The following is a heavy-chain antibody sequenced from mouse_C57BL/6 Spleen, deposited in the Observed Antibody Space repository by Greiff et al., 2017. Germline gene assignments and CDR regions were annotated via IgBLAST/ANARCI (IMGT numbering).Heavy chain of an antibody. CDR3: ARRTGYDYFDY. J-gene: IGHJ2*01. CDR1: GFTFSDYG. D-gene: IGHD3-2*02. Sequence: EVKLMESGGGLVKPGGSLKLSCAASGFTFSDYGMHWVRQAPEKGLEWVAYISSGSSTIYYADTVKGRFTISRDNAKNTLFLQMTSLRSEDTAMYYCARRTGYDYFDYWGQGTTLTVSS. V-gene: IGHV5-17*01. CDR2: ISSGSSTI.